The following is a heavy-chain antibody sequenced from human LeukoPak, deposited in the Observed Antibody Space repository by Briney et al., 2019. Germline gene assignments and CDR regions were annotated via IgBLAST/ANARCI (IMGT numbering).Heavy chain of an antibody. CDR3: AREGGRVPGWYPFDY. Sequence: ASVKVSCKASGYTFTSYGISWVRQAPGQGLEWMGWISAYNGNTNYAQKLQGRVTVTTDTSTSTAYMELRSLRSDDTAVYYCAREGGRVPGWYPFDYWGQGTLVTVSS. V-gene: IGHV1-18*01. J-gene: IGHJ4*02. D-gene: IGHD6-19*01. CDR2: ISAYNGNT. CDR1: GYTFTSYG.